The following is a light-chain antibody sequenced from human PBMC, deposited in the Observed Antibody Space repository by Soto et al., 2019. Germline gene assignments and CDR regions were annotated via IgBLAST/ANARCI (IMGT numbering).Light chain of an antibody. CDR3: YSYAGSPYV. CDR1: SSDVGGYKY. CDR2: DVS. J-gene: IGLJ1*01. Sequence: QSVLTQPRSVSGSPGQSVTISCTGTSSDVGGYKYVSWYQQHPGKAPKLMIYDVSERPSGVPDRFSGSKSGNTASLTISGLHAEDEADYYSYSYAGSPYVFGTGTKVPVL. V-gene: IGLV2-11*01.